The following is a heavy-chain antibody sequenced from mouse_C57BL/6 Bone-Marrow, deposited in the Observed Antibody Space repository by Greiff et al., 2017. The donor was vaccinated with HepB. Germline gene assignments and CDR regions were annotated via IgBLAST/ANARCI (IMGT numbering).Heavy chain of an antibody. CDR1: GYTFTSYW. Sequence: QVQLKQPGAELVRPGSSVKLSCKASGYTFTSYWMDWVKQRPGQGLEWIGNIYPSDSETHYNQKFKDKATLTVDKSSSTAYMQLSSLTSKDSAVYYCARRALGLGYFDYWGQGTTLTVSS. D-gene: IGHD4-1*01. V-gene: IGHV1-61*01. J-gene: IGHJ2*01. CDR2: IYPSDSET. CDR3: ARRALGLGYFDY.